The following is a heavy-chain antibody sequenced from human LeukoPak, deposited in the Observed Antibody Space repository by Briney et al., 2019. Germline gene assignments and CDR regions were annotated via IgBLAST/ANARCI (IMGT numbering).Heavy chain of an antibody. V-gene: IGHV3-23*01. J-gene: IGHJ4*02. Sequence: GSLRLSCAASGFTFNSYAMTWVRQAPGKGLEWVTAISGTGFTTYYTDSVKGRFTVSRDNSRNTLYLQMNSLRAEDTALYYCAKGPRRWLQSFFDYWGQGTLVTVSS. CDR1: GFTFNSYA. D-gene: IGHD5-24*01. CDR2: ISGTGFTT. CDR3: AKGPRRWLQSFFDY.